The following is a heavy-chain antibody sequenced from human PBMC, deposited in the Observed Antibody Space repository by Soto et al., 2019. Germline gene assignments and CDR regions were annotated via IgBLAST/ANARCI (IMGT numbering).Heavy chain of an antibody. CDR3: AKDLRRYSYDDYYYYYGMDV. CDR1: GFTFSSYG. CDR2: ISYDGSNK. D-gene: IGHD5-18*01. J-gene: IGHJ6*02. V-gene: IGHV3-30*18. Sequence: GGSLRLSCAASGFTFSSYGMHWVRQAPGKGLEWVAVISYDGSNKYYADSVKGRFTISRDNSKNTLYLQMNSLRAEDTAVYYCAKDLRRYSYDDYYYYYGMDVWGQGTTVTVSS.